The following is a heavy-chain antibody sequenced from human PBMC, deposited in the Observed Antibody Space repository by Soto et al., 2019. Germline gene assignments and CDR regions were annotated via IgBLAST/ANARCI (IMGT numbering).Heavy chain of an antibody. Sequence: QVQLVESGGGLVKPGGSLRLSCAASGFTFSDYYMSWIRQAPGKGLEWVSYISSSGSTIYYADSVTGRFTISRDNAKNSLYLQMNSLRAEDTAVYYCAGIAARQGYYYYYMDVWGKGTTVTVSS. CDR3: AGIAARQGYYYYYMDV. CDR1: GFTFSDYY. V-gene: IGHV3-11*01. J-gene: IGHJ6*03. D-gene: IGHD6-6*01. CDR2: ISSSGSTI.